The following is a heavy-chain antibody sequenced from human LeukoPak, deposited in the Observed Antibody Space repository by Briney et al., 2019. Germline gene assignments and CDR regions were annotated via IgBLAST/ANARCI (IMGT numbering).Heavy chain of an antibody. V-gene: IGHV1-18*04. Sequence: ASAKVSCKASGYTFINYGFTWVRQAPGQGLEWMGWISGYNGNTNYLQKFQGRVTMTTDTSTNTVYMELRSLSSDDTAVYYCARVSTNSRVGGYDPQWYFDLWGRGTLVTVSS. D-gene: IGHD5-12*01. CDR3: ARVSTNSRVGGYDPQWYFDL. J-gene: IGHJ2*01. CDR1: GYTFINYG. CDR2: ISGYNGNT.